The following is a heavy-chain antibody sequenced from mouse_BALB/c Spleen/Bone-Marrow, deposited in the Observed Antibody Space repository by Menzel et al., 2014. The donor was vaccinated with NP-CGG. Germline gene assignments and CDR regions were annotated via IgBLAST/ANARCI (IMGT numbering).Heavy chain of an antibody. V-gene: IGHV5-6-3*01. Sequence: EVHLVESGGGLVQPGGSLKLSCAASGFTFSSYGMSWVRQTPDKRLELVATINNNDGNTYYPDSVKGRFTISRDNAKNTLYLQMSSLKAEDTAMYYCARGNYGSRFDYWGQGTTLTVSS. CDR2: INNNDGNT. CDR1: GFTFSSYG. J-gene: IGHJ2*01. D-gene: IGHD1-1*01. CDR3: ARGNYGSRFDY.